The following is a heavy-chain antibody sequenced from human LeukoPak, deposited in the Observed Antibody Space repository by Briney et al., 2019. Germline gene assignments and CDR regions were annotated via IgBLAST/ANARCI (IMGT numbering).Heavy chain of an antibody. CDR3: ARDDRGPPRNEYYYYAMDV. V-gene: IGHV1-69*13. D-gene: IGHD3-22*01. CDR1: GGTFSSYA. CDR2: IIPIFGTA. J-gene: IGHJ6*02. Sequence: SVKVSCKASGGTFSSYAISWVRQAPGQGLGWVGGIIPIFGTANYAQKFQDRGTITAHESTSTAYMELSSLRSEDTAVYYCARDDRGPPRNEYYYYAMDVWGQGTTVTVSS.